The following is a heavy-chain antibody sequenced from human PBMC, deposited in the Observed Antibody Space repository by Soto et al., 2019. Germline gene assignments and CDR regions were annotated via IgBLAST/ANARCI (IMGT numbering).Heavy chain of an antibody. V-gene: IGHV3-30*18. CDR3: AKGGGEYFDWFPQLYYGMDV. D-gene: IGHD3-9*01. J-gene: IGHJ6*02. CDR1: GFTFSSYG. Sequence: QVQLVESGGGVVQPGRSLRLSCAASGFTFSSYGMHWVRQAPGKGLEWVAVISYDGSNKYYADSVKGRFTISRDNSKNTLYLQMNSLRAEDTAVYYCAKGGGEYFDWFPQLYYGMDVWGQGTTVTVSS. CDR2: ISYDGSNK.